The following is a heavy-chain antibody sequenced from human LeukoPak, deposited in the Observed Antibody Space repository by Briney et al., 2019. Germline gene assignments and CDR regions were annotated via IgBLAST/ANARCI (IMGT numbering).Heavy chain of an antibody. D-gene: IGHD1-26*01. CDR1: GFTFRIYS. J-gene: IGHJ4*02. CDR2: ISTGRSYV. V-gene: IGHV3-21*01. CDR3: ANSGSYYEFDY. Sequence: GGSLRLSCAASGFTFRIYSLGWVRQAPGKGLEGVSSISTGRSYVYYADSVKDRFTNSRDNSKNTLYMQMNSLRAEDTAVYYCANSGSYYEFDYWGQGTLVTVSS.